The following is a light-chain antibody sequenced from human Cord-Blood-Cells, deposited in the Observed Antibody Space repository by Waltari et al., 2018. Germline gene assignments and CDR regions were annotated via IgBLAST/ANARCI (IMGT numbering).Light chain of an antibody. CDR2: DAS. V-gene: IGKV3-11*01. Sequence: EIVLTQSPATLSLSPGERATLSCRASQSVSSYLAWYQQTPGQAPRLLIYDASNRAPGIPARFSGSGSGTDFTLTISSLEPEDFAVYYCQQRSNWPITFGQGTRLEIK. J-gene: IGKJ5*01. CDR3: QQRSNWPIT. CDR1: QSVSSY.